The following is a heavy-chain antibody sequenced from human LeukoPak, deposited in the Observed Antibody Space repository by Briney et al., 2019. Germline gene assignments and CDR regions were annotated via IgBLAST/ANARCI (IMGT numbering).Heavy chain of an antibody. V-gene: IGHV4-34*01. CDR3: ARRTAWELDY. CDR1: GGSSSGYY. Sequence: SETLSLTCAVYGGSSSGYYWSWIRQPPGKGLEWIGEINHSGSTNYNPSLKSRVTISVDTSKNQFPLKLSSVTAADTAVYYCARRTAWELDYWGQGTLVTVSS. D-gene: IGHD1-26*01. CDR2: INHSGST. J-gene: IGHJ4*02.